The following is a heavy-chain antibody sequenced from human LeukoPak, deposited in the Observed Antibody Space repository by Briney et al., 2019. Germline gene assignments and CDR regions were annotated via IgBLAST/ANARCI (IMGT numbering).Heavy chain of an antibody. J-gene: IGHJ4*02. V-gene: IGHV3-48*01. Sequence: GGSLRLSCPASAFTFNNLSMNWVRQVPGKGLEWVSHITGTGRTTQYSDSVKGRFSISRDNAKNSLFLQMDSLSVEDTGIYYCATDGDGHGGYALDYWGQGILVAVSS. CDR1: AFTFNNLS. CDR2: ITGTGRTT. D-gene: IGHD5-18*01. CDR3: ATDGDGHGGYALDY.